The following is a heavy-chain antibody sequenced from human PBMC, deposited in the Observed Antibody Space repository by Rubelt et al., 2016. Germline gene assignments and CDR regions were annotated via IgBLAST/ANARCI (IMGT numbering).Heavy chain of an antibody. D-gene: IGHD3-16*01. Sequence: QVQLQESGPGLVKPSETLSLTCTVSGGSISSYYWSWIRQPQGKGLEWIGYIYYRGSTNYNPSLKGGVTISVYSSKNQFSLKRGSVTAADMAGYYCARMIRYYYGMDVWGQETTVTVSS. CDR3: ARMIRYYYGMDV. J-gene: IGHJ6*02. CDR1: GGSISSYY. CDR2: IYYRGST. V-gene: IGHV4-59*01.